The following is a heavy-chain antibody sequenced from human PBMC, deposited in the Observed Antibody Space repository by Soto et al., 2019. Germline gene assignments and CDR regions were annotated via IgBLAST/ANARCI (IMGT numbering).Heavy chain of an antibody. D-gene: IGHD3-10*01. CDR1: GGSFSGYY. V-gene: IGHV4-34*01. CDR3: ARRRSYYGSGILLRLLFEY. J-gene: IGHJ4*02. Sequence: SETLSLTCAVYGGSFSGYYWSWIRQPPGKGMEWIGEINHSGSTNYNPSLKSRVTISVDTSKNQFSLTLRSVTAADTAVYYCARRRSYYGSGILLRLLFEYWGQGTLVTVTS. CDR2: INHSGST.